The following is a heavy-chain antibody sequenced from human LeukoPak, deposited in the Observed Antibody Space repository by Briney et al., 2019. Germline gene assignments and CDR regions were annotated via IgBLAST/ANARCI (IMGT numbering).Heavy chain of an antibody. CDR2: INHSGST. Sequence: SETLSLTCAVYGGSFSGYYWSWIRQPPGKGLEWIGEINHSGSTNYNPSLKSRVTISADTSKNQFSLKLSSVTAADTAVYYCARGPSRYCSSTSCRMGYFDLWGRGTLVTVSS. D-gene: IGHD2-2*01. J-gene: IGHJ2*01. CDR3: ARGPSRYCSSTSCRMGYFDL. V-gene: IGHV4-34*01. CDR1: GGSFSGYY.